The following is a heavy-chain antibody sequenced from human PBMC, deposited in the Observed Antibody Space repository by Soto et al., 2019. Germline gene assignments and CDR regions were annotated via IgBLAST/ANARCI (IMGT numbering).Heavy chain of an antibody. CDR3: AKDLYYYDSSGYYYLYYYYYGMDV. CDR1: GFTFSSYW. Sequence: PGGSLRLSCAASGFTFSSYWMHWVRQAPGKGLVWVSRINSDGSSTSYADSVKGRFTISRDNSKNTLYLQMNSLRAEDTAVYYCAKDLYYYDSSGYYYLYYYYYGMDVWGQGTTVTVSS. CDR2: INSDGSST. D-gene: IGHD3-22*01. J-gene: IGHJ6*02. V-gene: IGHV3-74*01.